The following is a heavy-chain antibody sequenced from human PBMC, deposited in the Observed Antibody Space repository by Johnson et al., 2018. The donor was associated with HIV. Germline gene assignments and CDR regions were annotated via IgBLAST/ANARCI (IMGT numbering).Heavy chain of an antibody. CDR1: GFTFSNHD. D-gene: IGHD3-3*02. V-gene: IGHV3-30*18. CDR3: AKAFCPGCDAFDL. Sequence: QMLLVESGGGLVQPGGSLRLSCAASGFTFSNHDMDWVRQAPGKGLEWVVSISYDGGNKYYADSVKDRFTISRDNSKNTVNLQMKSLRTEDSGVYYCAKAFCPGCDAFDLWGPGTMVTVSS. J-gene: IGHJ3*01. CDR2: ISYDGGNK.